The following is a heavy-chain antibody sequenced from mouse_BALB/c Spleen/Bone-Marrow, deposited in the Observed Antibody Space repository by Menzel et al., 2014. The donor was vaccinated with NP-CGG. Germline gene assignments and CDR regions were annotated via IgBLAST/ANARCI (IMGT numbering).Heavy chain of an antibody. D-gene: IGHD2-1*01. CDR1: GFDFSRYW. CDR3: ARRGNFSPYYAMDY. J-gene: IGHJ4*01. V-gene: IGHV4-1*02. CDR2: INPDSSTI. Sequence: EVKLLESGGGLVQPGGSLKLSCAASGFDFSRYWMSWARQAPGKGLEWIGEINPDSSTINYTPSLKDKFIISRDNAKNTLYLQMSKVRSEDTALYYCARRGNFSPYYAMDYWGQGTSVTVSS.